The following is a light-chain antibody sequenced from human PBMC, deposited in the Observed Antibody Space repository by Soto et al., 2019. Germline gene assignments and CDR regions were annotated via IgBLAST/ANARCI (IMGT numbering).Light chain of an antibody. CDR2: DVS. CDR3: CSYAGSYFYV. J-gene: IGLJ1*01. V-gene: IGLV2-11*01. Sequence: ALTQPRSVSGSPGQSVTISCTGTSSDVGGYNYVSWYQQHPGKAPKLMIYDVSKRPSGVPDRFSGSKSGNTASLTISGLQAEDEADYYCCSYAGSYFYVFGTGTKVTVL. CDR1: SSDVGGYNY.